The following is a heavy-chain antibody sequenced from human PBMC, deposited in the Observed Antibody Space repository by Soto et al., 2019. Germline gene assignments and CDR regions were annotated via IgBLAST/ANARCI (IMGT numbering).Heavy chain of an antibody. D-gene: IGHD2-15*01. CDR3: ARVPSSGRYCSGGSCYSYFDY. V-gene: IGHV3-30-3*01. Sequence: PGGSLRLSCAASGFTFSSYAMHWVRQAPGKGLEWVAVISYDGSNKYYADSVKGRFTISRDNSKNTLYLQMNSLRAEDTAVYYCARVPSSGRYCSGGSCYSYFDYWGQGTLVSVSS. CDR2: ISYDGSNK. CDR1: GFTFSSYA. J-gene: IGHJ4*02.